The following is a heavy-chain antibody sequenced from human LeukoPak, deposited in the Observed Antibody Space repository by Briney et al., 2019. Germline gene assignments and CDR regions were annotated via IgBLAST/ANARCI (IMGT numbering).Heavy chain of an antibody. Sequence: ASVKVSCKASGYTFTSYAMHWVRQAPGQRLEWMGWINAGNGNTKYSQKFQGRVTITRDTSASTAYMELSSLRSEDTAVYYCARGVEPAVAGSTWGQGTLVTVSS. CDR3: ARGVEPAVAGST. J-gene: IGHJ5*02. CDR2: INAGNGNT. D-gene: IGHD6-19*01. CDR1: GYTFTSYA. V-gene: IGHV1-3*01.